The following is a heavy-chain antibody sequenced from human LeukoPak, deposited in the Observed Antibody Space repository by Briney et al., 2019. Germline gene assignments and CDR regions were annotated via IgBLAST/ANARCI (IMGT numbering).Heavy chain of an antibody. CDR3: VLSSSWQQTFDY. CDR2: IKQDGSEK. J-gene: IGHJ4*02. CDR1: GFTFSNAW. D-gene: IGHD6-13*01. V-gene: IGHV3-7*01. Sequence: GGSLRLSCAASGFTFSNAWMSWVRQAPGKGLEWVANIKQDGSEKYYVDSVKGRFTISRDNAKNSLYLQMNSLRAEDTAVYYCVLSSSWQQTFDYWGQGTLVTVSS.